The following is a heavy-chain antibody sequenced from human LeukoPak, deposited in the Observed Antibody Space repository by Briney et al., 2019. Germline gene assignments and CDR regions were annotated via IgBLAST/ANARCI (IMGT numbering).Heavy chain of an antibody. V-gene: IGHV3-30-3*01. J-gene: IGHJ5*02. D-gene: IGHD6-19*01. CDR1: GFAFSNQA. CDR3: ARERYGWGQNWFDP. CDR2: ISYDGSNK. Sequence: TGGSLRLSCAASGFAFSNQAMGWVRQAPGKGLEWVAVISYDGSNKYYADSVKGRFTISRDNSKNTLYLQMNSLRAEDTAVYYCARERYGWGQNWFDPWGQGTLVTVSS.